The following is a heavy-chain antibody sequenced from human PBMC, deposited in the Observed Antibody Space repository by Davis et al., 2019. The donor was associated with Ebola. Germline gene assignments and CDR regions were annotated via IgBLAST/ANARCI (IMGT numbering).Heavy chain of an antibody. CDR1: GFTFDDYA. Sequence: PGGSLRLSCAASGFTFDDYAMTWVRQVPGKGLEWLSAISGSGGTTYYAGSVKGRFTVSRDNSKKTMYLQMNSLRAEDTAVYYCARSGLSFGVVKYHYGMDVWGKGTTVTVSS. J-gene: IGHJ6*04. V-gene: IGHV3-23*01. D-gene: IGHD3-3*01. CDR3: ARSGLSFGVVKYHYGMDV. CDR2: ISGSGGTT.